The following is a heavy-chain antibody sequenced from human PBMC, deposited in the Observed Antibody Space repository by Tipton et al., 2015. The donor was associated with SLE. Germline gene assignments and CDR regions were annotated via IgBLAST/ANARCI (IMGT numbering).Heavy chain of an antibody. Sequence: GLVKPSETLSLTCAVYGGSFSGYYWSWIRQPPGKGLEWIGEINHSGSTYYNPSLKSRVTISVDTSKNQFSLKLSTVTAADTAVYYCAREARRMAEGAFDIWGQGTMVTASS. J-gene: IGHJ3*02. CDR3: AREARRMAEGAFDI. V-gene: IGHV4-34*09. CDR2: INHSGST. CDR1: GGSFSGYY. D-gene: IGHD5-24*01.